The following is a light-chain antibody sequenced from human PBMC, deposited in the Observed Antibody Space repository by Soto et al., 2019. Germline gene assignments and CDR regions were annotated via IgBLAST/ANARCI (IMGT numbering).Light chain of an antibody. CDR3: QHRSNWPGLA. CDR2: DAT. J-gene: IGKJ4*01. V-gene: IGKV3-11*01. Sequence: EVVLTQSPATLSLSPGERATLSCRASESVTWQLAWYQQIPGQAPRLLIYDATKRATGISARFSGSGSGTNFTLTISSLDPEDFGVYYCQHRSNWPGLAFGGGTKVEIQ. CDR1: ESVTWQ.